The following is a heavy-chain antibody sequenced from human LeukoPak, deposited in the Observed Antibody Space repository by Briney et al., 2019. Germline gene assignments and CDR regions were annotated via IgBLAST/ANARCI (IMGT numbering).Heavy chain of an antibody. V-gene: IGHV4-38-2*02. CDR1: GFTFSDYY. CDR3: ARDYYDSSGYYYYYYYYMDV. J-gene: IGHJ6*03. CDR2: IYYSGST. D-gene: IGHD3-22*01. Sequence: LRLSCAASGFTFSDYYMSWIRQAPGKGLEWIGSIYYSGSTYYNPSLKSRVTISVDTSKNQFSLKLSSVTAADTAVYYCARDYYDSSGYYYYYYYYMDVWGKGTTVTVSS.